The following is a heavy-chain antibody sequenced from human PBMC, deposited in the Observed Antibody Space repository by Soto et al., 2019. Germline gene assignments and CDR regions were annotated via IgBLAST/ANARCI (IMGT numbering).Heavy chain of an antibody. D-gene: IGHD3-3*01. CDR3: AKEWLLYYFDY. Sequence: GGSLRLSCAASGFTFSSDGMHWVRQAPGKGLEWVAVISYDGSNKYYADSVKGRFTISRDNSKNTLYLQMNSLRAEDTAVYYCAKEWLLYYFDYWGQGTLVTVSS. V-gene: IGHV3-30*18. CDR1: GFTFSSDG. CDR2: ISYDGSNK. J-gene: IGHJ4*02.